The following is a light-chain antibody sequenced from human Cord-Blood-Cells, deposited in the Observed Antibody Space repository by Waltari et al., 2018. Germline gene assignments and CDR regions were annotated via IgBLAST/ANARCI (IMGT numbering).Light chain of an antibody. Sequence: SALTQPASVSGSPGQSIPISCTGTSSDVAGYNYVSWYQHHPGKAPKLMIYDVSNRPSGVSNRFSGSKSGNTASLTISGLQAEDEADYYCSSYTSSSTWVFGGGTKLTVL. V-gene: IGLV2-14*03. J-gene: IGLJ3*02. CDR1: SSDVAGYNY. CDR2: DVS. CDR3: SSYTSSSTWV.